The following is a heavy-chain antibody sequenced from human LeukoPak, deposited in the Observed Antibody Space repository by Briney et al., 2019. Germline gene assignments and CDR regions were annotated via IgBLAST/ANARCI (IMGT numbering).Heavy chain of an antibody. CDR3: ARGPMTTVTTLDAFDI. J-gene: IGHJ3*02. CDR2: INHSGSI. CDR1: GGSFSGYY. D-gene: IGHD4-17*01. V-gene: IGHV4-34*01. Sequence: SETLSLTCGGYGGSFSGYYWSWIRQSPGKGLEWIGEINHSGSIIYNPSLKSRVTISVDTSKRQFSLNMRSVTAADTAVYYCARGPMTTVTTLDAFDIWGQGTMVTVSS.